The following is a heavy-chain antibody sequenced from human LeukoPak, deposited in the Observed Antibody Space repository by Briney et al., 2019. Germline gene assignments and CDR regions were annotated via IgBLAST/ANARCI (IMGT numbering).Heavy chain of an antibody. D-gene: IGHD2-2*01. V-gene: IGHV3-48*03. CDR3: ATDRCSTTSCFVD. Sequence: GGSLRLSCAASGFTFSTYEMNWVRQAPGEGLEWISYISSSGTTIYYADSVKGRFTISRDNAKNSLYPQMNSLRAEDTAVYFCATDRCSTTSCFVDWGQGTLVTVSS. CDR1: GFTFSTYE. J-gene: IGHJ4*02. CDR2: ISSSGTTI.